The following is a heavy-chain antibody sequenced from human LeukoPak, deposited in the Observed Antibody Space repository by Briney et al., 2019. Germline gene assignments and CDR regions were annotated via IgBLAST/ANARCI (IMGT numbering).Heavy chain of an antibody. CDR3: ARTAMVYYYYYGMDV. V-gene: IGHV4-31*03. Sequence: SETLSLTCTVSGGSISSGGYYWSWIRQHPGKGLEWIGYIYYSGSTYYNPSLKSRVTISVDTSKNQFSLKLSSVTAADTAVYYCARTAMVYYYYYGMDVWGQGTTVTVSS. D-gene: IGHD5-18*01. CDR1: GGSISSGGYY. CDR2: IYYSGST. J-gene: IGHJ6*02.